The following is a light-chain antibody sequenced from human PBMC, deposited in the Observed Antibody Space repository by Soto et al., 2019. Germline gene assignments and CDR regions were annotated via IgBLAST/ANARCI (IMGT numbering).Light chain of an antibody. V-gene: IGKV1-8*01. CDR2: AAS. CDR1: QGISSD. CDR3: QQYYSYPAT. J-gene: IGKJ3*01. Sequence: AIRMTQSPSSLSASTGDRVTITCRASQGISSDLAWYQQKPGKAPKLLIYAASTLQSGVPSRFSGGGSGTDFTLTISCLQSEDFATYYCQQYYSYPATFGPGTEVDIK.